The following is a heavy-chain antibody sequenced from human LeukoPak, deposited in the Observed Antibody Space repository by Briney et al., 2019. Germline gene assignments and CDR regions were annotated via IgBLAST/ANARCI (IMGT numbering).Heavy chain of an antibody. Sequence: PGGSLRLSCAASGFTVRSNYMSWVRQAPGKGLEWVSVIYSGGSTYYADSVKGRFTISRDNSKNTLYLQMNSLRAEDTAVYYCAKAASPTTRYFDYWGQGTLVTVSS. J-gene: IGHJ4*02. CDR3: AKAASPTTRYFDY. CDR2: IYSGGST. D-gene: IGHD1-26*01. CDR1: GFTVRSNY. V-gene: IGHV3-66*01.